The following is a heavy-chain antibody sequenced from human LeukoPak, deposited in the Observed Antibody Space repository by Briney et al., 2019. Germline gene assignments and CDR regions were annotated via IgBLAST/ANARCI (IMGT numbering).Heavy chain of an antibody. V-gene: IGHV3-53*01. CDR2: IYSGGSA. Sequence: PGGSLRLSCAASGFTVSSTYMSWVRQAPGKGLEWVSVIYSGGSAYYADSVKGRFTISRGNSKNTLYLQMNSLRVEDTAVYYCAKHEGWGGDDSYYFEYWGQGTLATVSS. CDR3: AKHEGWGGDDSYYFEY. D-gene: IGHD3-16*01. J-gene: IGHJ4*02. CDR1: GFTVSSTY.